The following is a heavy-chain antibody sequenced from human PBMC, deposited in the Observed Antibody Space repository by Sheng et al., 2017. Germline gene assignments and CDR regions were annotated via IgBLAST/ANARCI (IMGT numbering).Heavy chain of an antibody. J-gene: IGHJ4*02. CDR3: ARTISGSYRY. D-gene: IGHD1-26*01. Sequence: EVQLVESGGGLIQPGGSLRLSCAASGFTVSSNYMSWVRQVPGKGLEWVSVIYSGGSTYYADSVKGRFTISRDNSKNTLSLQMNNLRAEDTAVYYCARTISGSYRYWGQGTLVTVSS. CDR1: GFTVSSNY. CDR2: IYSGGST. V-gene: IGHV3-53*01.